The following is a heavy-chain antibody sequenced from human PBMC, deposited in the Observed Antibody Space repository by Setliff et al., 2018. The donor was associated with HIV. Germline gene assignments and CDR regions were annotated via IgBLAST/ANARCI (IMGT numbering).Heavy chain of an antibody. Sequence: SETLSLTCNVSGGSIGSYHWAWIRQSPGKGLEYIGNIRHSGYTNYNPSLKSRLNMSVDTSNYQISLKLTAVTAADTAVYYCAREFSERSPNPDQFDYWGQGTLVTVS. D-gene: IGHD6-19*01. CDR2: IRHSGYT. J-gene: IGHJ4*02. CDR1: GGSIGSYH. CDR3: AREFSERSPNPDQFDY. V-gene: IGHV4-59*01.